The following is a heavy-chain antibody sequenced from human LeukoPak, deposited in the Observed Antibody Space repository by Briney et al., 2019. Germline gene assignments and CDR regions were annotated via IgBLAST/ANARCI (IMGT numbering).Heavy chain of an antibody. Sequence: PGGSLRLSCAASGFTFSSYWMHWVRQAPGKGLEWVSGISWNSAYIGYADSVVGRVTISRDNAKNSLYLQMNSLRAEDTALYYCAKDLRRWLQLGGVDFWGQGTLVTVSS. V-gene: IGHV3-9*01. CDR3: AKDLRRWLQLGGVDF. CDR1: GFTFSSYW. D-gene: IGHD5-24*01. CDR2: ISWNSAYI. J-gene: IGHJ4*02.